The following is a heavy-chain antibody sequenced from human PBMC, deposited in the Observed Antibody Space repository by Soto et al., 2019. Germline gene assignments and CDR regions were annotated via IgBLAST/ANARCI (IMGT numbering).Heavy chain of an antibody. CDR2: ISGSGGST. J-gene: IGHJ4*02. V-gene: IGHV3-23*01. CDR1: GFTFSSYA. CDR3: AKDYYYDSSDLGYYFDY. D-gene: IGHD3-22*01. Sequence: GGSLRLSCAASGFTFSSYAMSWVRQAPGKGLEWVSAISGSGGSTYYADSVKGRFTISRDNSKNTLYLQMNSLRAEDTAVYYCAKDYYYDSSDLGYYFDYWGQGTLVTVS.